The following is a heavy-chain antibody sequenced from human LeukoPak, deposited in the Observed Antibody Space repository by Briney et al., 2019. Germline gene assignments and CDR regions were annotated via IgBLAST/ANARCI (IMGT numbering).Heavy chain of an antibody. CDR1: GGSISSGSYY. J-gene: IGHJ4*02. CDR3: ARDLYFYYGSGSSSRLWYFDY. D-gene: IGHD3-10*01. Sequence: PSETLSLTCTVSGGSISSGSYYWSWIRQPAGKGLEWIGRIYTSGSTNYNPSLKSRVTISVDTSKNQFSLKLSSVTAADTAVYYCARDLYFYYGSGSSSRLWYFDYWGQGTLVTVSS. CDR2: IYTSGST. V-gene: IGHV4-61*02.